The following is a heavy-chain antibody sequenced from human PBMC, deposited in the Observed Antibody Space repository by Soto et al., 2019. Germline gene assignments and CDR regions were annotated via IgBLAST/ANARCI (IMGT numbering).Heavy chain of an antibody. CDR3: VRDIR. CDR1: GFTFSSQW. Sequence: EVQLVESGGGLVQPGGSLRLSYAASGFTFSSQWMYWVRQSPGKGPVWVSYINSDGSRIAYADSVKGRFTISRDNAKNTLYLQMNSLRVEDTAVYYCVRDIRWGRGTLVTVSS. CDR2: INSDGSRI. J-gene: IGHJ4*02. V-gene: IGHV3-74*03.